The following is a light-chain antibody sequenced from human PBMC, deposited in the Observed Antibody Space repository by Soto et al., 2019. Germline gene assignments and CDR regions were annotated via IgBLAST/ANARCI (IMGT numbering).Light chain of an antibody. J-gene: IGKJ5*01. CDR1: QSVSSY. Sequence: EIVLTQSPGTLSLSPGERATLSCRASQSVSSYLAWHQQKPGQAPRLLIYGASSRATGIPDRFSGSGSGTDFTLTISRLEPEDFAMYYCQQYGSSPITLGQGTRLEIK. CDR3: QQYGSSPIT. CDR2: GAS. V-gene: IGKV3-20*01.